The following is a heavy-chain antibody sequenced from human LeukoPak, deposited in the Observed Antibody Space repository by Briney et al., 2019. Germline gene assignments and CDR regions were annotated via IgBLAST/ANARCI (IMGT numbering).Heavy chain of an antibody. CDR1: GGTFSSYA. CDR2: IIPIFGTA. CDR3: ARDIAARLSSADYYYYMDV. Sequence: SVKVSCKASGGTFSSYAISWVRQAPGQGLEWMGGIIPIFGTANYAQKFQGRVTITTDESTSTAYMEPSSLRSEDTAVYYCARDIAARLSSADYYYYMDVWGKGTTVTVSS. D-gene: IGHD6-6*01. V-gene: IGHV1-69*05. J-gene: IGHJ6*03.